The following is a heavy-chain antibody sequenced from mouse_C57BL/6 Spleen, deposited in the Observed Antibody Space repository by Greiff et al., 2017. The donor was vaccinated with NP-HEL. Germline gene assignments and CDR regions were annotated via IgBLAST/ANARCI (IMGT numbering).Heavy chain of an antibody. V-gene: IGHV14-3*01. CDR1: GFNIKNTY. Sequence: VQLQQSVAELVRPGASVKLSCTASGFNIKNTYMHWVKQRPEQGLEWIGRIDPANGNTNYAPKFQGKATITADTSSNTAYLQLSSLTSEDTAIYYCARDYGSSYTYWYFDVWGTGTTVTVSS. J-gene: IGHJ1*03. D-gene: IGHD1-1*01. CDR2: IDPANGNT. CDR3: ARDYGSSYTYWYFDV.